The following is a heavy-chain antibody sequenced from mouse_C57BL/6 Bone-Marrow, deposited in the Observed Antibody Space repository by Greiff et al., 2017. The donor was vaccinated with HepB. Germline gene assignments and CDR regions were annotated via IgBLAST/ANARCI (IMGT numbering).Heavy chain of an antibody. J-gene: IGHJ3*01. CDR1: GYTFTSYW. D-gene: IGHD1-1*01. V-gene: IGHV1-55*01. Sequence: QVQLQQPGAELVKPGASVKMSCKASGYTFTSYWITWVKQRPGQGLEWIGDIYPGSGSTNYNEKFKSKATLTVDTSSSTAYMQLSSLTSEYSAVYYCARDYGSSVSWFAYWGQGTLVTVSA. CDR2: IYPGSGST. CDR3: ARDYGSSVSWFAY.